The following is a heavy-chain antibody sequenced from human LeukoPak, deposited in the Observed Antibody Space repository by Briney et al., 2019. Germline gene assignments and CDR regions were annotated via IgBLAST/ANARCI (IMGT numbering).Heavy chain of an antibody. CDR1: GGSISSSSYY. CDR2: IYYSGST. D-gene: IGHD2-15*01. V-gene: IGHV4-39*01. CDR3: ARAGRPFDY. J-gene: IGHJ4*02. Sequence: SETLSLTCTVSGGSISSSSYYWGWIRQPPGKGLEWIGSIYYSGSTYYNPSLKSRVTISVDTSKNQFSLKLSSVTAADTAVYYCARAGRPFDYWGQGTLVTVSS.